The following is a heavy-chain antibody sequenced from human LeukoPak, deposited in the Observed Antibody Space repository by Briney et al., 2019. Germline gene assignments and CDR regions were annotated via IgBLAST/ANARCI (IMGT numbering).Heavy chain of an antibody. CDR3: ARESAYAFWY. CDR1: GFTFSSYA. D-gene: IGHD3-10*01. CDR2: ISVNGGTT. V-gene: IGHV3-23*01. Sequence: PGGSLRLSCAASGFTFSSYAMTWVRQAPGKGLEWVSSISVNGGTTYYADSVKGRFTISRDSSKNTLYLQMNSLRDEDTAVYYCARESAYAFWYWGQGTLVAVSS. J-gene: IGHJ4*02.